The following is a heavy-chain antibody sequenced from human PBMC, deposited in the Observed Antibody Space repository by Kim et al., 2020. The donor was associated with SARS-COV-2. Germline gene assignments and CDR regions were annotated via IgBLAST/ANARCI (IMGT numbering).Heavy chain of an antibody. CDR1: GFTFSSYA. J-gene: IGHJ4*01. V-gene: IGHV3-23*01. CDR3: AEDPYYDFWSGSNRYYFDY. CDR2: ISISGGGT. D-gene: IGHD3-3*01. Sequence: GGSLRLSCAASGFTFSSYAMSWVRQAPGKGLELVSAISISGGGTYYADSAKGRFTISRDNSKNTLYLQMNSRMTEDTAVYYCAEDPYYDFWSGSNRYYFDYWGHGTLVTVSS.